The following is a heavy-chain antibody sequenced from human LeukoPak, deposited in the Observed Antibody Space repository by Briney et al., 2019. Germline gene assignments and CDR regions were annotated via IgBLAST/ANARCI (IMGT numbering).Heavy chain of an antibody. Sequence: GGSLRLSCAASGFTFSSYWMHWVRQAPGKGLEWVAVVSYDGGNKYYGDSVKGRFTISRDNSKNTLYLQMNSLRAEDTAVYFCAKEHSSSWSNWFDPWGQGTLVTVSS. D-gene: IGHD6-13*01. CDR1: GFTFSSYW. V-gene: IGHV3-30*18. CDR3: AKEHSSSWSNWFDP. CDR2: VSYDGGNK. J-gene: IGHJ5*02.